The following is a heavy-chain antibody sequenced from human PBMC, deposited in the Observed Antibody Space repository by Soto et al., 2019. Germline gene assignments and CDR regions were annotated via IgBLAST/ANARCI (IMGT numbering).Heavy chain of an antibody. V-gene: IGHV4-30-4*01. D-gene: IGHD3-10*01. CDR3: SRGSTYYGFLT. CDR1: GDSMGSGDYY. CDR2: IYYLGTT. Sequence: QVQLQESGPGLVKPSQTLSLTCTVSGDSMGSGDYYWTWIRQPPGKGLEWIGHIYYLGTTFYNPSLESRVNISIDTSKTHFSLRLPSVTAADTAVYYCSRGSTYYGFLTWGQGTLVTVSS. J-gene: IGHJ5*02.